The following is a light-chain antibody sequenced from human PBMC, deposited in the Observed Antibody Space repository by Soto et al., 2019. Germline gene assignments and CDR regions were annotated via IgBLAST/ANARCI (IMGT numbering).Light chain of an antibody. J-gene: IGKJ5*01. CDR3: QQYENLPT. CDR1: QDISNH. V-gene: IGKV1-33*01. CDR2: DAS. Sequence: DLQMTQSPSSLSASVGDRVTITCQASQDISNHLNWYQQKPGKAPKLLIYDASNLETGVPSRFSGSGSGTDFTVTIRSLQPEDFATYYCQQYENLPTFGQGTRLEIK.